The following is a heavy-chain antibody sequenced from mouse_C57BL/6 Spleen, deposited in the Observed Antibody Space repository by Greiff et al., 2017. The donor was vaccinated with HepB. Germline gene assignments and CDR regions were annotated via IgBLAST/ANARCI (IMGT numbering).Heavy chain of an antibody. CDR1: GYSITSGYY. CDR2: ISYDGSN. Sequence: EVHLVESGPGLVKPSQSLSLTCSVTGYSITSGYYWNWIRQFPGNKLEWMGYISYDGSNNYNPSLKNRISITRDTSKNQFFLKLNSVTTEDTATYYCARGWVDYWGQGTSVTVSS. CDR3: ARGWVDY. V-gene: IGHV3-6*01. J-gene: IGHJ4*01.